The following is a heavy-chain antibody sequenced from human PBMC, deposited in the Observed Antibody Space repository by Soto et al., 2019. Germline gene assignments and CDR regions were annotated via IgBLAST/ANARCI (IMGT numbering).Heavy chain of an antibody. J-gene: IGHJ5*02. Sequence: PSETLSLTCTVSGGSVSSGSYYWSWIRQPPGKGLEWIGYIYYSGSTNYNPSLKSRVTISVDTSKNQFSLKLSSVTAADTAVYYCARDMSSRFGVVWFDPWGQGTLVTVSS. CDR2: IYYSGST. CDR3: ARDMSSRFGVVWFDP. CDR1: GGSVSSGSYY. V-gene: IGHV4-61*01. D-gene: IGHD3-10*01.